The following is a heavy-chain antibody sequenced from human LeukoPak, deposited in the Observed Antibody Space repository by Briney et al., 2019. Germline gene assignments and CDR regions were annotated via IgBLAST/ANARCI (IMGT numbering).Heavy chain of an antibody. CDR2: IIPIFGTA. CDR3: ARDWGDRGSLRYWFDP. J-gene: IGHJ5*02. CDR1: GGTFISYA. D-gene: IGHD3-16*01. Sequence: SVKVSCKASGGTFISYAISWVRQAPGQGLEWMGGIIPIFGTANYAQKFQGRVTITADESTSTAYMELSSLRSEDTAVYYCARDWGDRGSLRYWFDPWGQGTLVTVSS. V-gene: IGHV1-69*13.